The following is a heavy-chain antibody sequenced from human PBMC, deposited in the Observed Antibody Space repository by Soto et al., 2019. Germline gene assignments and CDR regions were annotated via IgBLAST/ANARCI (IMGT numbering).Heavy chain of an antibody. Sequence: GGSLRLSCAASGFTFSSYAMHWVRQAPGKGLEWVAVISYDGSNKYYADSVKGRFTISRDNSKNTLYLQMNSLRAEDTAVYYCARGRMVRSIDYWGQGTLVTVSS. D-gene: IGHD5-18*01. CDR1: GFTFSSYA. J-gene: IGHJ4*02. V-gene: IGHV3-30-3*01. CDR2: ISYDGSNK. CDR3: ARGRMVRSIDY.